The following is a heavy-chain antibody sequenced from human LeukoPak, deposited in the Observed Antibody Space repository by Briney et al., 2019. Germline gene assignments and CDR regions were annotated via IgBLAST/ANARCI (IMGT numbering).Heavy chain of an antibody. CDR3: ARHYGP. CDR2: IYYSGST. D-gene: IGHD3-10*01. Sequence: TSETLSLTCTVSGGSINSYYWSWIRQPPGKGLEWIAYIYYSGSTYYNPSLKSRVTISVDTSKNQFSLKLNSVTATDTAVYYCARHYGPWGQGTLVTVSS. J-gene: IGHJ4*02. CDR1: GGSINSYY. V-gene: IGHV4-59*08.